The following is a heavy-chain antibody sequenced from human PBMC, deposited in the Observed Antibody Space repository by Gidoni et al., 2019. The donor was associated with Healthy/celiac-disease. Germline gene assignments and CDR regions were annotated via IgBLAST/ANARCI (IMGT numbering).Heavy chain of an antibody. J-gene: IGHJ6*02. Sequence: QVQLVESGGGVVPPGRSLRLSCAASGFTFRSYALHRVRPAPGQGLEWVAVISYDGSNKYYADAVKGRFTISRDNSKNTLYLQMNSLRAEDTAVYYCARDQVVTMVRGVIIEYYYYGMDVWGQGTTVTVSS. CDR3: ARDQVVTMVRGVIIEYYYYGMDV. CDR1: GFTFRSYA. D-gene: IGHD3-10*01. CDR2: ISYDGSNK. V-gene: IGHV3-30-3*01.